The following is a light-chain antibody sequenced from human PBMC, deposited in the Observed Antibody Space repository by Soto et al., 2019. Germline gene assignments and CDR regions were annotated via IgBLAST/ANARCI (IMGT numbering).Light chain of an antibody. CDR1: QRISSS. V-gene: IGKV3-15*01. CDR3: QQYNDWPQGLI. Sequence: EIVMTQSPPTLSVSPGETATLSCRASQRISSSLAWYQQKPGQAPRLLISGASTRAAGVPARFSGSGSGTEFTLTISSLQSEDFAVYYCQQYNDWPQGLIFGGGTKLEIK. CDR2: GAS. J-gene: IGKJ4*01.